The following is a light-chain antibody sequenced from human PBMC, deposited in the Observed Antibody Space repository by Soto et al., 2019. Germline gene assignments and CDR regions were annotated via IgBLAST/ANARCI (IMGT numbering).Light chain of an antibody. CDR1: QSVRTT. Sequence: EIVMRQSPATLSVSPGQRATLSCRASQSVRTTVAWYHQRPGQAPRLLIYGASTRATGVPDRFSGGGSGTDFTLTVTSLQSEDFGLYYCQQYTDWPTTFGRGTKVEI. CDR3: QQYTDWPTT. V-gene: IGKV3-15*01. J-gene: IGKJ1*01. CDR2: GAS.